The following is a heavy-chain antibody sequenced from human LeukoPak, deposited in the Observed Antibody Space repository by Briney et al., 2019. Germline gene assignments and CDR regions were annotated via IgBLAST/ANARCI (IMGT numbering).Heavy chain of an antibody. CDR1: GFTFTSSA. CDR2: IVVGSGNT. D-gene: IGHD6-19*01. Sequence: SVKVSCKASGFTFTSSAVQWVRQARGQRLEWIGWIVVGSGNTNYAQKFQERVTITRDMSTSTAYMELSSLRSEDTAVYYCAGIKTGYSSYYGMDVWGQGTTVTVSS. CDR3: AGIKTGYSSYYGMDV. V-gene: IGHV1-58*01. J-gene: IGHJ6*02.